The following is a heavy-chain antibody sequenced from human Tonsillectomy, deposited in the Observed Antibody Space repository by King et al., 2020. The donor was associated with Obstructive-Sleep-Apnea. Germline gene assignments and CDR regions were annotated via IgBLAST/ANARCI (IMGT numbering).Heavy chain of an antibody. CDR3: ARGVVITTNWFDP. Sequence: QLQESGPGLVKPSETLSLTFTVSGGSISSYYWSWIRQPPGKGLEWLGYIYYSVSTNYNTSLKSRVTISVDTSKNQFSPKLSSVTAADTAVYYCARGVVITTNWFDPWGQGTLVTVSS. CDR1: GGSISSYY. V-gene: IGHV4-59*01. J-gene: IGHJ5*02. CDR2: IYYSVST. D-gene: IGHD3-22*01.